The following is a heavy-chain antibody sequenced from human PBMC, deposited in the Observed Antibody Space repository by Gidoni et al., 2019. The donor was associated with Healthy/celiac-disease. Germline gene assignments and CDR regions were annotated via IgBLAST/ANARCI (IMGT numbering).Heavy chain of an antibody. Sequence: QLQLQESGPGLVKPSETLSLTCTVAGASVSSSSYYWVWIRQPPGKGLGWIGSIYYSGSTYDNPSLKSRVTISVDTSKNQFALKLSSVTAADTAVYYCARKVRGVIAFDYWGQGTLVTVSS. CDR2: IYYSGST. J-gene: IGHJ4*02. CDR3: ARKVRGVIAFDY. CDR1: GASVSSSSYY. D-gene: IGHD3-10*01. V-gene: IGHV4-39*01.